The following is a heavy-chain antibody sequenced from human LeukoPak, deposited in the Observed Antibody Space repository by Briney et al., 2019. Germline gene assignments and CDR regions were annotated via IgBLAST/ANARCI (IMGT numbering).Heavy chain of an antibody. Sequence: GASVKVSCKASGGTFSSYTISWVRQAPGQGLEWMGRIIHILGIANYAQKFQGRVTITADKSTSTAYMELSSLRSEDTAVYYCARDSVREQRLVPDNWFDPWGQGTLVTVSS. D-gene: IGHD6-13*01. CDR1: GGTFSSYT. V-gene: IGHV1-69*04. CDR3: ARDSVREQRLVPDNWFDP. CDR2: IIHILGIA. J-gene: IGHJ5*02.